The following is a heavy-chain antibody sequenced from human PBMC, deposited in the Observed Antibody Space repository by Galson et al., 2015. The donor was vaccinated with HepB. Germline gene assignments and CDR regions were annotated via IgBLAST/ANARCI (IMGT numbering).Heavy chain of an antibody. V-gene: IGHV6-1*01. J-gene: IGHJ5*02. Sequence: WIRQSPSRGFEWLGRTYYRSKWFNDYSPSVRSRIIINSDTSKNHLSLHLNSVTPEDTAVYYCASSRFGFSGWFDPWGQGILVTVSS. CDR3: ASSRFGFSGWFDP. CDR2: TYYRSKWFN. D-gene: IGHD2-2*01.